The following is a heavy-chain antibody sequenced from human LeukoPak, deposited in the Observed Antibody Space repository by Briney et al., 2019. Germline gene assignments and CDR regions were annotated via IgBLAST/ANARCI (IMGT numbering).Heavy chain of an antibody. V-gene: IGHV4-4*07. CDR1: GGSMFSYH. CDR2: IYVGGST. J-gene: IGHJ6*03. Sequence: PSETLSLTCTVSGGSMFSYHWSWVRQSAGEGLEWIAHIYVGGSTNYSPSLKSRVTMSVDTTKNQFSLKLKSVTAADTAVYYCARLRFYDSSGYSPGYYMDVWGKGTTVTVSS. CDR3: ARLRFYDSSGYSPGYYMDV. D-gene: IGHD3-22*01.